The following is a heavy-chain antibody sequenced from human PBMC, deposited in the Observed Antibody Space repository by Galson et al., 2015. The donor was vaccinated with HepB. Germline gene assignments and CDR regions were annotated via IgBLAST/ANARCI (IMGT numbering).Heavy chain of an antibody. Sequence: SLRLSCAASGFTFSSYGMNWVRQAPGKGLEWVSYISSSSSYIYYADSVKGRFTISRDNAKNSLYLQMNSLRAEDTAVYYCASGDFWSDYEPACPWYWGQGTLVTVSS. V-gene: IGHV3-21*01. CDR1: GFTFSSYG. J-gene: IGHJ4*02. CDR3: ASGDFWSDYEPACPWY. D-gene: IGHD3-3*01. CDR2: ISSSSSYI.